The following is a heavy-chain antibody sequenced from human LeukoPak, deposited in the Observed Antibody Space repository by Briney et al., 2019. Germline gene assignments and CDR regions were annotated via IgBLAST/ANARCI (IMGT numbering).Heavy chain of an antibody. CDR3: AKDYRYDSSGYIDY. D-gene: IGHD3-22*01. Sequence: PGGSLRLSCAASGFTFDDYAMHWVRQAPGKGLEWVSGISWDSGSIGYADSVKGRFTISRDNAKNSLYLQMNSLRAEDTALYYCAKDYRYDSSGYIDYWGQGTLVTVSS. V-gene: IGHV3-9*01. CDR1: GFTFDDYA. J-gene: IGHJ4*02. CDR2: ISWDSGSI.